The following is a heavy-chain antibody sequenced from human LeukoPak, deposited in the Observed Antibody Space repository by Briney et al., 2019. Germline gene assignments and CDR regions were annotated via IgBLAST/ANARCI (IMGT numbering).Heavy chain of an antibody. V-gene: IGHV3-33*01. CDR2: IWYDGSQK. CDR1: GFTFSTYG. CDR3: ARDGGSTGWVDY. Sequence: PGRSLRLSCAASGFTFSTYGMHWVRQAPGKGLEWVAVIWYDGSQKYHADSVKDRFTISRDNSKNTLYLQMNSLRAEDTAVYYCARDGGSTGWVDYWGQGTLVTVSS. D-gene: IGHD6-19*01. J-gene: IGHJ4*02.